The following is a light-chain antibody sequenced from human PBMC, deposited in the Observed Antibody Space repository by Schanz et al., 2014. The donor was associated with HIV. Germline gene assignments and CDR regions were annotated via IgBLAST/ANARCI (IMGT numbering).Light chain of an antibody. J-gene: IGKJ2*01. CDR2: RAS. CDR1: QSIDTW. V-gene: IGKV1-5*03. Sequence: DIQMTQSPSTLSASVGDRVTITCRASQSIDTWLAWYQQKPGEAPKLLIYRASYLESGVPSRFSGSGSGTEFTLTISSLQPDDFATYYCQQYNSYPYTFGQGTKLEIK. CDR3: QQYNSYPYT.